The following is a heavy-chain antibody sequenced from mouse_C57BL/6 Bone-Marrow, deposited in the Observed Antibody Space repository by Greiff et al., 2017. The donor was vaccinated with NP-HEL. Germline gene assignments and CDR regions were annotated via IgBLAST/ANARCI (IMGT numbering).Heavy chain of an antibody. CDR1: GYTFTDYY. Sequence: QVQLKESGAELVRPEASVKLSCKASGYTFTDYYINWVKQRPGQGLEWIARIYPGSGNTYYNEKFKGKATLTAEKSSSTAYMQLSSLTSEDSAVYFCARGGGPYFDYWGQGTTLTVSS. CDR2: IYPGSGNT. V-gene: IGHV1-76*01. J-gene: IGHJ2*01. CDR3: ARGGGPYFDY.